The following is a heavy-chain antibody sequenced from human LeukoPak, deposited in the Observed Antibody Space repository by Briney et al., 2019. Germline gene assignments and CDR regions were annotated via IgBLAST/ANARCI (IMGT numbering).Heavy chain of an antibody. CDR3: AKDFVTMMYYFDY. J-gene: IGHJ4*02. Sequence: GGSLRLSCVASGFTFSSYGMHWVRQAPGKGLEWVAFIRYDGSNKYYADSVKGRFTISRDNSKNTLYLQMNSLRAEDTAVYYCAKDFVTMMYYFDYWGQGTLVTVSS. CDR1: GFTFSSYG. D-gene: IGHD3-22*01. CDR2: IRYDGSNK. V-gene: IGHV3-30*02.